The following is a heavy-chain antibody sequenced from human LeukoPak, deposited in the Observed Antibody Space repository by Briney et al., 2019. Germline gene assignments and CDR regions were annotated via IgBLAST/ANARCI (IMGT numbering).Heavy chain of an antibody. V-gene: IGHV4-4*07. D-gene: IGHD5-18*01. CDR2: IYTSGST. CDR3: ARGRGYGLYYYYYGMDV. J-gene: IGHJ6*02. Sequence: SETLSLTCTVSGGSISSYYWSWIRQPAGKGLEWIGRIYTSGSTTYNPSLKSRVTMSVDTSKNQFSLKLSSVTAADTAVYYCARGRGYGLYYYYYGMDVWGQGTTVTVSS. CDR1: GGSISSYY.